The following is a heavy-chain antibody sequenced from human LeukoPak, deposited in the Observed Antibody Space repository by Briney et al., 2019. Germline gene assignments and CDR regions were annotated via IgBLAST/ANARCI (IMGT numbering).Heavy chain of an antibody. CDR3: ARSRAGRGDILTGYYIDY. Sequence: GESLKISCKGSGYSFTSYWIGWVRQMPGKGLEWMGIIYPGDSDTRYSPSFQGQVTISADKSISTAYLQWSSLKASDTAMYYCARSRAGRGDILTGYYIDYWGQGTLVTVSS. CDR2: IYPGDSDT. D-gene: IGHD3-9*01. J-gene: IGHJ4*02. CDR1: GYSFTSYW. V-gene: IGHV5-51*01.